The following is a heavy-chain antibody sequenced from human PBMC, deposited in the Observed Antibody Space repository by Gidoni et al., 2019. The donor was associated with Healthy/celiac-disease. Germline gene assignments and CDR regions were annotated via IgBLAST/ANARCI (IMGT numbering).Heavy chain of an antibody. D-gene: IGHD3-22*01. CDR2: ST. V-gene: IGHV4-4*02. CDR3: ARRAMIVVVQDAFDI. J-gene: IGHJ3*02. Sequence: STNYNPSLKSRVTISVDKSKNQFSLKLSSVTAADTAVYYCARRAMIVVVQDAFDIWGQGTMVTVSS.